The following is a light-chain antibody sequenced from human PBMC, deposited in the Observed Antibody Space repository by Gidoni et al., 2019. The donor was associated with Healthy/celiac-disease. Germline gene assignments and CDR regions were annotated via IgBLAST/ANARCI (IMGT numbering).Light chain of an antibody. Sequence: EIVLTQSPATLSLSPGERATLSCRASQSVSSYLAWSQQKPGQAPRLLIYYASNRATGIPARFSGRGSGTDFTLTISSLEPEDFAVYYCQQRSNFLTFGGGTKVEIK. V-gene: IGKV3-11*01. CDR3: QQRSNFLT. J-gene: IGKJ4*01. CDR2: YAS. CDR1: QSVSSY.